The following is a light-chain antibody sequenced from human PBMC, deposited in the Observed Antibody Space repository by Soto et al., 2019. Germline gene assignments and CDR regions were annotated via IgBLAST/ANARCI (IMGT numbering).Light chain of an antibody. J-gene: IGKJ1*01. CDR1: QDIEDD. Sequence: AIQMTQSPSSLSASVGDTVTITCRASQDIEDDLGWYQQKPGKAPKLLIYDASSLESGVPSRFSGSGSGTEFTLTISSLQPDDFATYYCQQYNSYSWTFGQGTKVDTK. V-gene: IGKV1-13*02. CDR3: QQYNSYSWT. CDR2: DAS.